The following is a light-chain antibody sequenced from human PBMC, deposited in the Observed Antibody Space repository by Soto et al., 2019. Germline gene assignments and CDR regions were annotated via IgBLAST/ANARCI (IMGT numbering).Light chain of an antibody. CDR1: QSVGSS. V-gene: IGKV3-15*01. Sequence: EIVLTQSPATLSLSPGERATLSCRASQSVGSSLAWYQQTPGQAPRLLIHGASTRATGIPARFSGSGSGTEFTLTISSLQSEDFAFYYCQQYNDWPRTFGQGTKVDIK. CDR3: QQYNDWPRT. J-gene: IGKJ1*01. CDR2: GAS.